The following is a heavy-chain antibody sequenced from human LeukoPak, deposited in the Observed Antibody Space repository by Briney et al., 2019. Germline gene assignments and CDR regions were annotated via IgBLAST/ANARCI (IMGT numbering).Heavy chain of an antibody. D-gene: IGHD3-22*01. Sequence: ASVKVSCKASGGTFSSYAISWVRQAPGQGLEWMGGIIPIFGTANYAQKFQGRVTITADESTSTAYMELSSLRSEGTAVYYCARDPGYYDSSGYFDYWGQGTLVTVSS. CDR1: GGTFSSYA. CDR2: IIPIFGTA. V-gene: IGHV1-69*13. J-gene: IGHJ4*02. CDR3: ARDPGYYDSSGYFDY.